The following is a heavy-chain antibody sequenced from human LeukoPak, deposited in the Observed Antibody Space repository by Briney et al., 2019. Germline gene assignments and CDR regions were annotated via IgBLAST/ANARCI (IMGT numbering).Heavy chain of an antibody. Sequence: GGSLRLSCSASGFTFSSYAMHWVRQAPGKGLEYVSAISSNGGSTYYADSVKGRFTISRDNSKNTLYLQMSSLRAEDTAVYYCVKVAVDILTGSPLYYFDYWGQGTLVTVSS. CDR3: VKVAVDILTGSPLYYFDY. J-gene: IGHJ4*02. CDR1: GFTFSSYA. D-gene: IGHD3-9*01. V-gene: IGHV3-64D*06. CDR2: ISSNGGST.